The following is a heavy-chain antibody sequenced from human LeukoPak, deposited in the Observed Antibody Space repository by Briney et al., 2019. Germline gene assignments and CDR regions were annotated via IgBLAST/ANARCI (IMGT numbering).Heavy chain of an antibody. Sequence: GGSLRLSCAASGFTFSSYAMTWVRQAPGKRLEWVSSISNSGGTTYYTDSVKGRFTISRDNSKNTLYLQMNSLRADDTAVYYCARVSNQIVVAGGYWGQGTLVTVSS. V-gene: IGHV3-23*01. CDR2: ISNSGGTT. J-gene: IGHJ4*02. CDR3: ARVSNQIVVAGGY. D-gene: IGHD3-22*01. CDR1: GFTFSSYA.